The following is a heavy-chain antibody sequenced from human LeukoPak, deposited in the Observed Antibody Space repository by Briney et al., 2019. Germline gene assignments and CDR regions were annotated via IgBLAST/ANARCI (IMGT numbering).Heavy chain of an antibody. CDR1: GLIFSNYA. V-gene: IGHV3-23*01. CDR2: IGGRDSGT. CDR3: AKWGDYDILTGYYDSDY. J-gene: IGHJ4*02. Sequence: GGSLRLSCAASGLIFSNYAMSWVRQAPGKGLEWVSAIGGRDSGTYYADSVRGRFTVSRDDPKNTLYLQMNTLRAEDTAVYYCAKWGDYDILTGYYDSDYWGQGTLVTVSS. D-gene: IGHD3-9*01.